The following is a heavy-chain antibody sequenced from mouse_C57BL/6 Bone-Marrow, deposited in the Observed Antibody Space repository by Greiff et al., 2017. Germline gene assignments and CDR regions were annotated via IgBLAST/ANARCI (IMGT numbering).Heavy chain of an antibody. J-gene: IGHJ4*01. CDR2: IHPNSGST. Sequence: VQLQQPGAELVKPGASVKLSCKASGYTFTSYWMHWVKQRPGQGLEWIGMIHPNSGSTNYNEKFKSKATLTVDKSSSTAYMQLSSLTSEDSAVYYCASERDYDYDAMDYWGQGTSVTVSS. CDR1: GYTFTSYW. CDR3: ASERDYDYDAMDY. D-gene: IGHD2-4*01. V-gene: IGHV1-64*01.